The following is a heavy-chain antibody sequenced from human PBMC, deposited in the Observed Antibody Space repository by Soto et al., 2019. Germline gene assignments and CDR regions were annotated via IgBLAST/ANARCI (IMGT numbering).Heavy chain of an antibody. Sequence: SETLSLTCTVSGDSITSNSYFWAWIRQPPGKGLKWIGSIYYSGTTYYNPSLKSRVTISVDRSKNQFSLKLSSVTAADTAVYYFARHFSVDYFDYWGQGALVTVSS. CDR2: IYYSGTT. CDR3: ARHFSVDYFDY. V-gene: IGHV4-39*01. J-gene: IGHJ4*02. CDR1: GDSITSNSYF.